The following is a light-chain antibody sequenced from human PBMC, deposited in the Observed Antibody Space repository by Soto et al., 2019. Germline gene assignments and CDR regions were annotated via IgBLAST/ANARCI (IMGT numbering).Light chain of an antibody. CDR3: MQALHTPQT. CDR1: QSLLHSNGYNY. CDR2: LGS. J-gene: IGKJ2*01. Sequence: DIVMTQSPLSLPVTPGEPASISCRSSQSLLHSNGYNYLDWYLQKPGQSPQLLIYLGSNRSSGVPDRFSGSGAGPDFTLKISRVEAEDVGVYYCMQALHTPQTFGQGTKLEIK. V-gene: IGKV2-28*01.